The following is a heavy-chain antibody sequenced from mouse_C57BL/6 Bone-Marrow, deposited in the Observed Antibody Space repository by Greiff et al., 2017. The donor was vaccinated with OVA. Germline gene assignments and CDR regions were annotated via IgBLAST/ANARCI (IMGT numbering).Heavy chain of an antibody. CDR1: GFTFSDYY. CDR3: ARQGWLLKGFYAMDY. D-gene: IGHD2-3*01. Sequence: EVQLVESGGGLVQPGGSLKLSCAASGFTFSDYYMYWVRQTPEKRLEWVAYISNGGGSTYYPDTVKGRFTISRDNAKNTLYLQMSRLKSEDTAMYYCARQGWLLKGFYAMDYWGQGTSVTVSS. J-gene: IGHJ4*01. CDR2: ISNGGGST. V-gene: IGHV5-12*01.